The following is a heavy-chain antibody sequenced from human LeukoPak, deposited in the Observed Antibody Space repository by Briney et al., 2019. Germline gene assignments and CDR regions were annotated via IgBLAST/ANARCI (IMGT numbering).Heavy chain of an antibody. CDR3: AKDHLAPHRFKSSIAVAGHPGPRDYYYGMDV. Sequence: GGSLRLTCAASGFTFSSYGMHWVGQAPGKGLEWVAVIPYDGSNKYYADSVMGRFTISRDNSKNTLYLQVNSLRAEDTAVYYCAKDHLAPHRFKSSIAVAGHPGPRDYYYGMDVWGQGTTVTVSS. CDR2: IPYDGSNK. V-gene: IGHV3-30*18. D-gene: IGHD6-19*01. CDR1: GFTFSSYG. J-gene: IGHJ6*02.